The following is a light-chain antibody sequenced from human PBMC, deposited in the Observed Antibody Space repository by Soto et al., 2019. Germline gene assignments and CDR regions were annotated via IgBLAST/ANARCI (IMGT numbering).Light chain of an antibody. CDR1: SSDVGGYNF. CDR3: SSYSNRNTLYV. V-gene: IGLV2-14*03. CDR2: DVS. J-gene: IGLJ1*01. Sequence: QSALTQPASLSVSPGQSITISCTGTSSDVGGYNFVSWYQQHPGKAPKLMIYDVSNRPSGVSNPFSGSNSGNTASLTISGIQAEDEADYYCSSYSNRNTLYVFGSGTRSPS.